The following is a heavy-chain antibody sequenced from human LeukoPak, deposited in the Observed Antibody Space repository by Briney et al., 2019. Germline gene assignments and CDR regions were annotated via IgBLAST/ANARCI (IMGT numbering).Heavy chain of an antibody. CDR2: IYSGGST. Sequence: GGSLRLSCAASGFTVSSNYMSWVRQAPGKGLEWVSVIYSGGSTYYADSVKGRFTTSRDNSKNTLYLQMNSLRAEDTAVYYCARSTPDYYYMDVWGKGTTVTVSS. V-gene: IGHV3-66*02. CDR3: ARSTPDYYYMDV. CDR1: GFTVSSNY. J-gene: IGHJ6*03.